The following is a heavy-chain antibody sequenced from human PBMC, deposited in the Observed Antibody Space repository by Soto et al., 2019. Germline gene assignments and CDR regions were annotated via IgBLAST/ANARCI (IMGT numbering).Heavy chain of an antibody. J-gene: IGHJ3*02. CDR3: ASYDSSGYYLSYAIDI. D-gene: IGHD3-22*01. CDR2: IIPIFGTA. Sequence: ASVKVSCKASGVTFSSYAISWVRQAPGQGLEWMGGIIPIFGTANYAQKFQGRVTITADESTSTAYMELSSLRSEDTAVYYCASYDSSGYYLSYAIDIWGQGTMVTVSS. V-gene: IGHV1-69*13. CDR1: GVTFSSYA.